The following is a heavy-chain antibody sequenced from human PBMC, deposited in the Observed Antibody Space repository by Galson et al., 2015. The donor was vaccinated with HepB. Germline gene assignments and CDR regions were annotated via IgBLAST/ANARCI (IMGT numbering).Heavy chain of an antibody. CDR1: GDSVSSNSAA. V-gene: IGHV6-1*01. CDR2: TYYRSRWYN. D-gene: IGHD1-26*01. J-gene: IGHJ6*02. Sequence: CAISGDSVSSNSAAWNWIRQSPSRGLEWLGGTYYRSRWYNDYAESVKSRMNITPDTSKNQFSLHLNSLTPEDTAVYYCARDEGVGFYYYYGMDVWGQGTTVTVSS. CDR3: ARDEGVGFYYYYGMDV.